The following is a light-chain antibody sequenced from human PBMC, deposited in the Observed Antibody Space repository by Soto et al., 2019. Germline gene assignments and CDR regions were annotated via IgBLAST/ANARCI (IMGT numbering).Light chain of an antibody. CDR1: SSDVGGYNY. J-gene: IGLJ2*01. V-gene: IGLV2-11*01. Sequence: QSALTQPRSVSGSPGQSVTISCTGTSSDVGGYNYVSWYQQHPGTAPKLLIYDVSKRPSGLPDRFSASKSGNTASLTISGLQCEDEANEYCCSYAGSVVFGGGTQLTVL. CDR3: CSYAGSVV. CDR2: DVS.